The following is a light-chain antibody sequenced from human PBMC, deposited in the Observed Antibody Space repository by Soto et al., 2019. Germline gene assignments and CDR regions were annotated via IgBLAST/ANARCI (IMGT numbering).Light chain of an antibody. CDR2: GAS. V-gene: IGKV3-20*01. CDR1: QNISNY. CDR3: QQYGSSPRT. Sequence: IVLIQSPATLSVSPGERATLSCRASQNISNYLIGYQQKPGQAPRLLIYGASSRATGIPDRFSGSGSGTDFTLTISRLEPEDFAVYYCQQYGSSPRTFGQGTKVDIK. J-gene: IGKJ1*01.